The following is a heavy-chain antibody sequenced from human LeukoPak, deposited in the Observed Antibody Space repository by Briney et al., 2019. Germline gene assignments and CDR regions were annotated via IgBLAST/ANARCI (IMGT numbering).Heavy chain of an antibody. Sequence: PSETLSLTCTVSGGSISSYYWSWIRQPPGKGLEWIGYIYYSGSTNYNPSLKSRVTISVDTSKNQFSLKLSSVTAADTAVYYCAREGLYGDYVRSLDYWGQGTLVTVSS. CDR1: GGSISSYY. CDR2: IYYSGST. D-gene: IGHD4-17*01. J-gene: IGHJ4*02. CDR3: AREGLYGDYVRSLDY. V-gene: IGHV4-59*01.